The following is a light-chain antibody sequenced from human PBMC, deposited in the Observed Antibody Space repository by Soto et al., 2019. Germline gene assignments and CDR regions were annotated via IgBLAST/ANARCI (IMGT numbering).Light chain of an antibody. CDR1: SSDVGAYKY. Sequence: QSALTQPPSASESPGQSVTISCTGTSSDVGAYKYVSWYQQYPGKAPKLMIYEVSKRPSGVPDRFSGSKSGNTASLTVSGLQAEDEADYYCTSYAGSNIWVFGGGTKLTVL. CDR2: EVS. V-gene: IGLV2-8*01. J-gene: IGLJ3*02. CDR3: TSYAGSNIWV.